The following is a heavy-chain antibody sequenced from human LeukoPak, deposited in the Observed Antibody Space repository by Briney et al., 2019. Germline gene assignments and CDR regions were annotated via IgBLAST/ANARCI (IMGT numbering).Heavy chain of an antibody. J-gene: IGHJ6*04. CDR3: ARDRPHSSSWFPSVYYYGMDV. D-gene: IGHD6-13*01. CDR2: ISSSSSYI. CDR1: GFTFSSYS. V-gene: IGHV3-21*01. Sequence: GGSLRLSCAASGFTFSSYSMNWVRQAPGKGLEWDSSISSSSSYIYYADSVKGRFTISRDNAKNSLYLQMNSLRAEDTAVYYCARDRPHSSSWFPSVYYYGMDVWGKGTTVTVSS.